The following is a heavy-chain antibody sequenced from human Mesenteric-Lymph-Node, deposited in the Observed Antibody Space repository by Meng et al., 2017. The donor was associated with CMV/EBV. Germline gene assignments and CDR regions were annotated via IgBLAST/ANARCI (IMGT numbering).Heavy chain of an antibody. J-gene: IGHJ4*02. CDR1: GGSISSYY. CDR2: IQYSEST. CDR3: ARGNWNYGY. V-gene: IGHV4-59*01. Sequence: SETLSLTCTVSGGSISSYYWSWVRQSPGKGLEWLGYIQYSESTKYNPSLESRVTMSLDRSWNQFSLRLSSVTAADTAVYYCARGNWNYGYWGQGTLVTVSS. D-gene: IGHD1-7*01.